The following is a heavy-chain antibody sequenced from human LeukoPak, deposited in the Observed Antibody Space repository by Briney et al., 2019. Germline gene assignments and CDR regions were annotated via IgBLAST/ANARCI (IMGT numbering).Heavy chain of an antibody. CDR1: GFTFSTYG. D-gene: IGHD3-22*01. CDR3: AKSTHSSGYDDSFDI. Sequence: GGSLRLSCAASGFTFSTYGIHWVRQAPGKGLEWVAGISYDGSNKYYADSVKGRFTISRDNSKNTLYLQMNSLRAEDTAVYYCAKSTHSSGYDDSFDIWGQGTMVTVSS. V-gene: IGHV3-30*18. CDR2: ISYDGSNK. J-gene: IGHJ3*02.